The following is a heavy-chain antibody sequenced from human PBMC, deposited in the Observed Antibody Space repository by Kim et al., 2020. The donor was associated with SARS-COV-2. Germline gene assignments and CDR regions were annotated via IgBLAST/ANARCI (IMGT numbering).Heavy chain of an antibody. J-gene: IGHJ4*02. D-gene: IGHD1-1*01. CDR3: ARNGPLDF. CDR1: GFKFTDFW. V-gene: IGHV3-7*03. CDR2: INEGGSEK. Sequence: GGSLRLSCVASGFKFTDFWMNWVRHTPGKGLEWLANINEGGSEKYYLDSVKGRFTISRDNPKNLLFLQMNSLRAEDTAIYYCARNGPLDFWGQGTLVAVSS.